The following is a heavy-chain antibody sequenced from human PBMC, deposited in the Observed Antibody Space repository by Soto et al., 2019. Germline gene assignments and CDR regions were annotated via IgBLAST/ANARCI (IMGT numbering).Heavy chain of an antibody. CDR2: INPSGGST. J-gene: IGHJ3*02. CDR1: GYTFTSYY. V-gene: IGHV1-46*03. Sequence: QVQLVQSGAEVKKPGASVKVSCKASGYTFTSYYMHWVRQAPGQGLEWMGIINPSGGSTSYAQKFQARVTMTRDTSTSTVYMELSSLRSEDTAVYYCARVGSITGTQYAFDIWGQGTMVTVSS. CDR3: ARVGSITGTQYAFDI. D-gene: IGHD1-7*01.